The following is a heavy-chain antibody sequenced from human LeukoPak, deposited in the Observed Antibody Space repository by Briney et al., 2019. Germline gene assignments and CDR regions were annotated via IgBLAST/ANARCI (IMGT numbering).Heavy chain of an antibody. CDR2: INGDNGNT. Sequence: ASVKVSCKTSGYNFASYTMHWLRQAPGQSPEWMGSINGDNGNTKYSEKLQGRVTFTRDTSASSAYMELSRLRSEDTAVYYCARSSSGTYHYWGQGTLVTVSS. CDR3: ARSSSGTYHY. D-gene: IGHD3-10*01. V-gene: IGHV1-3*01. CDR1: GYNFASYT. J-gene: IGHJ4*02.